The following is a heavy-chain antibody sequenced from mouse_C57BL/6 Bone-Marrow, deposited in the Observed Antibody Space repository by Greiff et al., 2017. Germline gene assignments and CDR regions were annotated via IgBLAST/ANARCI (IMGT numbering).Heavy chain of an antibody. D-gene: IGHD2-3*01. CDR3: ARRYDGYSFDY. J-gene: IGHJ2*01. CDR2: ISSGGSYT. V-gene: IGHV5-6*02. CDR1: GFTFSSFG. Sequence: EVKLVESGGALVKLGGSLKLSCAPSGFTFSSFGMSWFRQTPDKRLVWVATISSGGSYTYYPDSVKGRFTFSRDNAKNTLYLQMSSLKSEDTAMYYCARRYDGYSFDYWGQGTTLTVSS.